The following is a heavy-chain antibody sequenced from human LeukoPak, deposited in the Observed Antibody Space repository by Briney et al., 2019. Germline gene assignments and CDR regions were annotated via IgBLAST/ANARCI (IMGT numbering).Heavy chain of an antibody. Sequence: GASVKVSCKASGGTFSSYAISWVRQAPGQGLEWMGGIIPIFGTANYAQKFQGRVTSTADESTSTAYMGLSSLRSEDTAVYYCARDSRYCSGGSCYSMVYYWGQGTLVTVSS. CDR2: IIPIFGTA. CDR3: ARDSRYCSGGSCYSMVYY. V-gene: IGHV1-69*13. D-gene: IGHD2-15*01. CDR1: GGTFSSYA. J-gene: IGHJ4*02.